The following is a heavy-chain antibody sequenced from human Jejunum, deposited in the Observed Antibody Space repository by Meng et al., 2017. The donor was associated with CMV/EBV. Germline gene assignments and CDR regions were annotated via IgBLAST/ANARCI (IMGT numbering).Heavy chain of an antibody. V-gene: IGHV3-23*01. Sequence: GFTFRNYWMSWVRQAPGKGLEWVSGISGGGGSRFYGDSVKGRFTISRDNSKNTLYLQMNSLRVEDTAVYYCARHTMVAGNFYGLDVWGQGTTVTVSS. CDR2: ISGGGGSR. CDR1: GFTFRNYW. D-gene: IGHD3-10*01. J-gene: IGHJ6*02. CDR3: ARHTMVAGNFYGLDV.